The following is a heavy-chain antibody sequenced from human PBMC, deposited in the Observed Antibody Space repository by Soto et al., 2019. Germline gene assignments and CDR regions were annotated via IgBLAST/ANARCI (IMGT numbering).Heavy chain of an antibody. CDR3: ARDRLLHQGGYYYYMDV. J-gene: IGHJ6*03. D-gene: IGHD3-22*01. V-gene: IGHV3-48*01. CDR2: ISSSSSTI. Sequence: GGSLRLSCAASGFTFSSYSMNWVRQAPGKGLEWVSYISSSSSTIYYADSVKGRFTISRDNAKNSLYLQMNSLRAEDTAVYYCARDRLLHQGGYYYYMDVWGKGTTVTVSS. CDR1: GFTFSSYS.